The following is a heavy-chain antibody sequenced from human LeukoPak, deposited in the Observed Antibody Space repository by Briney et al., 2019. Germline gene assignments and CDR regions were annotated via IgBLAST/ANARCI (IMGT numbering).Heavy chain of an antibody. CDR1: GGSISSSSYY. Sequence: TSETLSLTCTVSGGSISSSSYYWGWIRQPPGKGLEWIGSIYYSGSTYYNPSLKSRVTISVDTSKNQFSLKLSSVTAADTAVYYCARVRNQYDSSGYYSHDYWGQGTLATVSS. CDR3: ARVRNQYDSSGYYSHDY. CDR2: IYYSGST. V-gene: IGHV4-39*07. D-gene: IGHD3-22*01. J-gene: IGHJ4*02.